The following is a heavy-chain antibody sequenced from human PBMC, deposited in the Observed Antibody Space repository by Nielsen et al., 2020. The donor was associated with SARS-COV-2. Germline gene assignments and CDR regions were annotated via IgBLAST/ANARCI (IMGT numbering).Heavy chain of an antibody. CDR2: IYHSGRT. CDR1: GCTISSGGYS. CDR3: ARGGRITFGGADDAFDI. Sequence: SETLSLTCAASGCTISSGGYSWCWIRPPPGKGLEWIGYIYHSGRTYYNPSLKSRVTISVDRSKNQFSLKLSSVTAADTAVYYCARGGRITFGGADDAFDIWGQGTMVTVPS. V-gene: IGHV4-30-2*01. J-gene: IGHJ3*02. D-gene: IGHD3-16*01.